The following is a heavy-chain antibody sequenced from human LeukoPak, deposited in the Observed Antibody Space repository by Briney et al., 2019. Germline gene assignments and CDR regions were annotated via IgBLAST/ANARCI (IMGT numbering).Heavy chain of an antibody. V-gene: IGHV4-61*02. CDR1: DGSISRGSYY. CDR2: ISGSGST. D-gene: IGHD3-22*01. J-gene: IGHJ4*02. CDR3: AREHYYDSTAYLD. Sequence: SETLSLTCTVSDGSISRGSYYWSWIRQPAGKGPEWIGRISGSGSTDYNPSLKSRVTISVDTSKNHFSLKLTSVTAADTAVYYCAREHYYDSTAYLDWGQGTLVSVSS.